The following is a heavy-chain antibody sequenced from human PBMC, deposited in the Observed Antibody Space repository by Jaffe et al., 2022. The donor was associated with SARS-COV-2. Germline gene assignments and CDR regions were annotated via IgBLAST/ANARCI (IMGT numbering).Heavy chain of an antibody. J-gene: IGHJ5*02. V-gene: IGHV3-30*18. D-gene: IGHD4-17*01. CDR1: GFTFSNYD. CDR3: AKDLGTTGGWFDP. CDR2: ISYDGNNK. Sequence: QVHLVESGGGVVQPGRSLRLSCAASGFTFSNYDMHWVRQAPGKGLEWVALISYDGNNKYYADSVKGRFTISRDNSKNTLYLQTNSLRAEDTAVYYCAKDLGTTGGWFDPWGQGTLVTVSS.